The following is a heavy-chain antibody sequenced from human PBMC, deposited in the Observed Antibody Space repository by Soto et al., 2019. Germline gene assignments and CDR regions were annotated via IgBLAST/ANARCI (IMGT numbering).Heavy chain of an antibody. CDR2: IDPSDSYT. Sequence: GESLKISCKGSGYSFTSYWISWVRQMPGKGLEWMGRIDPSDSYTNYSPSFQGHVTISADKSISTAYLQWSSLKASDTAMYYCARSSDDILNGYQPAEYFQHWGQGTLVTVSS. V-gene: IGHV5-10-1*01. CDR1: GYSFTSYW. D-gene: IGHD3-9*01. CDR3: ARSSDDILNGYQPAEYFQH. J-gene: IGHJ1*01.